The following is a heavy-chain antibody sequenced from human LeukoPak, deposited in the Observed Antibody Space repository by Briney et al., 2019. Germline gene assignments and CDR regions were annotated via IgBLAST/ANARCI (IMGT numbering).Heavy chain of an antibody. CDR2: ISWDGGST. D-gene: IGHD6-19*01. J-gene: IGHJ4*02. V-gene: IGHV3-43*01. CDR1: GFTFDDYT. Sequence: GGSLRLSCAASGFTFDDYTMHWVRQAPGKGLEWVSLISWDGGSTYYADSVKGRFTISRDNSKNSLYLQMDSLRTEDTALYYCAKASGYSSGWLDYWGQGTLVTVSS. CDR3: AKASGYSSGWLDY.